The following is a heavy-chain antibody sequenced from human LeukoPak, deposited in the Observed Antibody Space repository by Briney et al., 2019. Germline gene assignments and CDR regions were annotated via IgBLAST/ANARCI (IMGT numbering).Heavy chain of an antibody. V-gene: IGHV1-46*01. Sequence: ASVKVACKASGYTFTSDYIHWVRQAPGQGLEWLGIINPSGGRTTYGQNFQGRVTMTRDTSTSTVYMELSSLRSEDTAVYYCARGSRFLDYWGQGTLVTVSS. CDR2: INPSGGRT. D-gene: IGHD3-3*01. J-gene: IGHJ4*02. CDR1: GYTFTSDY. CDR3: ARGSRFLDY.